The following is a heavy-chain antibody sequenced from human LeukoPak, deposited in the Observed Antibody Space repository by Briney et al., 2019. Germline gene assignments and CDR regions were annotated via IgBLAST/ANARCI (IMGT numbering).Heavy chain of an antibody. J-gene: IGHJ4*02. V-gene: IGHV4-59*08. CDR1: GVPISSFY. CDR3: ARHPFATPFDH. CDR2: VFYTGDT. D-gene: IGHD2-15*01. Sequence: SETLSLTCAVSGVPISSFYWSWLRQPPGKGLEWIGYVFYTGDTNYNPSLKSRVTMSLDTSKNQLSLRLTSVTAADAAVYYCARHPFATPFDHWGRGTLVTVSS.